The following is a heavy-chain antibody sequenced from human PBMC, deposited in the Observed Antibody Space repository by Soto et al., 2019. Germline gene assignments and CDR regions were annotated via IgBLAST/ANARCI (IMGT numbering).Heavy chain of an antibody. CDR2: INHSGST. J-gene: IGHJ5*02. CDR3: ARVSLVVVAATLSNWFDP. CDR1: GGSFRGYY. Sequence: SETLSLTCAVYGGSFRGYYWSWIRQPPGKGLEWIGEINHSGSTNYNPSLKSRVTISVDTSKNQFSLKLSSVTAADTAVYYCARVSLVVVAATLSNWFDPWGQGTLVTVSS. V-gene: IGHV4-34*01. D-gene: IGHD2-15*01.